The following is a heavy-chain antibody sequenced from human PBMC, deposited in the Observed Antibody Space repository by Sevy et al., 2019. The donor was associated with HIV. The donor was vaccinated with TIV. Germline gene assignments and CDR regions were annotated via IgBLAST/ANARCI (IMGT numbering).Heavy chain of an antibody. D-gene: IGHD6-19*01. CDR2: ISSSSSYI. J-gene: IGHJ4*02. CDR1: GFTFSSYS. V-gene: IGHV3-21*01. Sequence: GGSLRLSCAASGFTFSSYSMNWVRQAPGKGLEWVSSISSSSSYIYYADSVKGRFTISRDSAKNSLYLQMNSLRAEDTAVYYCARDFVSSGWYWGVDYWGQGTLVTVSS. CDR3: ARDFVSSGWYWGVDY.